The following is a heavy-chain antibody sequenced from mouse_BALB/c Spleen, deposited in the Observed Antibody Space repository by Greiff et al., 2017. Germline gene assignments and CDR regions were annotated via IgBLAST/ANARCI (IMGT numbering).Heavy chain of an antibody. Sequence: VQLKESGTVLARPGASVKMSCKASGYSFTSYWMHWVKQRPGQGLEWIGAIYPGNSDTSYNQKFKGKAKLTAVTSASTAYMELSSLTNEDSAVYYCTREYYYGSSAWFAYWGQGTLVTVSA. CDR1: GYSFTSYW. J-gene: IGHJ3*01. D-gene: IGHD1-1*01. V-gene: IGHV1-5*01. CDR2: IYPGNSDT. CDR3: TREYYYGSSAWFAY.